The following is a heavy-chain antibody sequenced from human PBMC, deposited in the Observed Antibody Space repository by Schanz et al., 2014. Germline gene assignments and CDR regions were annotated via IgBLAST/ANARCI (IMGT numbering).Heavy chain of an antibody. V-gene: IGHV3-23*01. CDR3: ARDRRNADLDY. Sequence: EVHLLESGGGLVQPGGSLRLSCAASGFSFGTYAMSWVRQAPGKGLEWVSAISGSGGSTYYADSVKGRFTISRDNAKNSLYLEMNSLRAEDTALYYCARDRRNADLDYWGQGTLVTVSS. D-gene: IGHD1-1*01. CDR1: GFSFGTYA. CDR2: ISGSGGST. J-gene: IGHJ4*02.